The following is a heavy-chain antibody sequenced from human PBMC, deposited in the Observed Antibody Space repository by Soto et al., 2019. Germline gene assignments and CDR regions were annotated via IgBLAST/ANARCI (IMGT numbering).Heavy chain of an antibody. J-gene: IGHJ4*02. D-gene: IGHD5-18*01. V-gene: IGHV4-30-4*01. CDR1: GGSISSGDYY. CDR3: ARDGRGYSYGIDY. CDR2: IYYSGST. Sequence: PSETLSLTCTVSGGSISSGDYYWSWIRQPPGKGLEWIGYIYYSGSTYYNPSLKSRVTISVDTSKNQFSLKLSSVTAADTAVYYCARDGRGYSYGIDYWGQGTLVTVSS.